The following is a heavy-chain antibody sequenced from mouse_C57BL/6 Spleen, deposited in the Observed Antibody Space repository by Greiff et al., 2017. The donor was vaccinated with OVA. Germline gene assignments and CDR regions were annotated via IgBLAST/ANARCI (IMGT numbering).Heavy chain of an antibody. CDR2: INPGSGGT. CDR3: ARDYYGAMDY. D-gene: IGHD1-1*01. J-gene: IGHJ4*01. CDR1: GYAFTNYL. V-gene: IGHV1-54*01. Sequence: QVQLKQSGAELVRPGTSVKVSCKASGYAFTNYLIEWVKQRPGQGLEWIGVINPGSGGTNYNEKFKGKATLTADKSSSTAYMQLSSLTSEDSAVYFCARDYYGAMDYWGQGTSVTVSS.